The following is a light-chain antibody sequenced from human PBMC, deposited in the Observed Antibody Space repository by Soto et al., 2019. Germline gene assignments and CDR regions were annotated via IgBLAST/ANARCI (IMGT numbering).Light chain of an antibody. CDR2: DAS. J-gene: IGKJ1*01. V-gene: IGKV3-11*01. CDR1: QSVSRN. Sequence: EIVLTQSPATLSLSPGERATLSCRASQSVSRNLAWYQQKPGQAPRLLIYDASNRATGIPARFSGSGSGTDFTLTISSLEPEDCAVYYCQQARTFGQGNKVEIK. CDR3: QQART.